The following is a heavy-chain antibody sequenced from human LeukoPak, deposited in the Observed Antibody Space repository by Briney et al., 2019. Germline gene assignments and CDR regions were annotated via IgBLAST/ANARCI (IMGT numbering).Heavy chain of an antibody. V-gene: IGHV4-39*01. Sequence: ASETLSLTCTVSGGSISSSSYYWGWIRQPPGKGLEWIGSIYYSGSTYYNPSLKSRVTISVDTSKNQFSLKLSSVTAADTAVYYCARGGPDYYDSSGYIDYWGQGTLVTVSS. CDR2: IYYSGST. J-gene: IGHJ4*02. CDR1: GGSISSSSYY. D-gene: IGHD3-22*01. CDR3: ARGGPDYYDSSGYIDY.